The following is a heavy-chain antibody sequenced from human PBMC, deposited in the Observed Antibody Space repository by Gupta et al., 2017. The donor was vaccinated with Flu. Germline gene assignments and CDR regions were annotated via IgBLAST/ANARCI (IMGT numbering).Heavy chain of an antibody. J-gene: IGHJ6*02. V-gene: IGHV1-18*01. CDR3: TRDSKFGSGYDYFYAMDV. CDR1: GYTFANFG. Sequence: QVQLVQSGAEVRKPGASVEVSCTASGYTFANFGISWVRQAPGQGLEWMGWISVYSGNTNYAQKFQGRVTMTTDTSTTAYMELRGLRSDDTAMYYCTRDSKFGSGYDYFYAMDVGGQGTTVTVSS. CDR2: ISVYSGNT. D-gene: IGHD3-10*01.